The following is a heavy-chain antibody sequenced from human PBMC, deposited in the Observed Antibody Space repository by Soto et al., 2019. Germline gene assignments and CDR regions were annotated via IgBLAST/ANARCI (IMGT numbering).Heavy chain of an antibody. Sequence: GGALRLSCAASGFTFSSYSINWGRQAPGKGLEWVSSISSSSSYIYYADSVKGRFTISRDNAKNSLYLQMNSLRAEDTAVYYCARMGYCSSTSCYAFDIWGQGTMVTVSS. J-gene: IGHJ3*02. CDR2: ISSSSSYI. D-gene: IGHD2-2*01. CDR1: GFTFSSYS. CDR3: ARMGYCSSTSCYAFDI. V-gene: IGHV3-21*01.